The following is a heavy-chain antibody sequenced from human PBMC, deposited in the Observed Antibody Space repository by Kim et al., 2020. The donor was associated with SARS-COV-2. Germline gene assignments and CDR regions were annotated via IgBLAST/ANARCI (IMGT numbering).Heavy chain of an antibody. J-gene: IGHJ4*02. Sequence: VKGRFTISRDNSRNTLWLQMNSLRAEDTALYYCTKFVVETMGYRDYFHYWGQGTLVTVSS. D-gene: IGHD5-18*01. CDR3: TKFVVETMGYRDYFHY. V-gene: IGHV3-23*03.